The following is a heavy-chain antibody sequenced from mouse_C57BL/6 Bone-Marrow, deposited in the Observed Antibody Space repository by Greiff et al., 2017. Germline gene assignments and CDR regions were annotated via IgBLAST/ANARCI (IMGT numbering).Heavy chain of an antibody. CDR1: GYSITSDY. CDR3: AKSLYYGSSYPWYFDV. D-gene: IGHD1-1*01. V-gene: IGHV3-8*01. CDR2: ISYSGST. J-gene: IGHJ1*03. Sequence: VQLKESGPGLAKPSQTLSLTCSVTGYSITSDYWNWIRKFPGNKLEYMGYISYSGSTYYNPSLKSRISITRDTSKNQYYLQLNSVTTEDTATYYCAKSLYYGSSYPWYFDVWGTGTTVTVSS.